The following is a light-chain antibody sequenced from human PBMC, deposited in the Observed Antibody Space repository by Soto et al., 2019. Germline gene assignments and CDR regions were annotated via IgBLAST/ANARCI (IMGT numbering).Light chain of an antibody. CDR2: AES. J-gene: IGKJ1*01. V-gene: IGKV1-39*01. CDR3: QMCQFVLWT. Sequence: STQYPSSLPAAVGERGIITSXESKSIRGYLNWYKQKKGKAXKXXXYAESSLKRGVPSRLRGSGSGNDFNINISIFRPEDFVTYYCQMCQFVLWTFCNGTMVDI. CDR1: KSIRGY.